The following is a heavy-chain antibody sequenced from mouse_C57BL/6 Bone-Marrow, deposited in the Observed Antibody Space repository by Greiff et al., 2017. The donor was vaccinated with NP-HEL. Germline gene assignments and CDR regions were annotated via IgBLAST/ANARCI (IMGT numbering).Heavy chain of an antibody. CDR1: GYTFTGYW. D-gene: IGHD1-1*01. CDR3: ARPPYYYGSSPYYFDY. Sequence: QVQLKQSGAELMKPGASVKLSCKATGYTFTGYWIEWVKQRPGHGLEWIGEILPGSGSTNYNEKFKGKATFTADTSSNTAYMQLRSLTTEDSAIYYCARPPYYYGSSPYYFDYWGQGTTLTVSS. V-gene: IGHV1-9*01. CDR2: ILPGSGST. J-gene: IGHJ2*01.